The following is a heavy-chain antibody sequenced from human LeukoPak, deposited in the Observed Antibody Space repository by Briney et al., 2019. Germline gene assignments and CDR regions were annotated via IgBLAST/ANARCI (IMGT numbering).Heavy chain of an antibody. J-gene: IGHJ6*03. Sequence: GASVKVSCKASGGTFSSYAISWVRQAPGQGLEWMGGIIPIFGTANYAQKFQGRVTITADESTSTAYMELSSLRSEDTAGYYCARDRGYCSSTSCYVYYYYYMDVWGKGTTVTVSS. V-gene: IGHV1-69*13. CDR1: GGTFSSYA. CDR3: ARDRGYCSSTSCYVYYYYYMDV. CDR2: IIPIFGTA. D-gene: IGHD2-2*01.